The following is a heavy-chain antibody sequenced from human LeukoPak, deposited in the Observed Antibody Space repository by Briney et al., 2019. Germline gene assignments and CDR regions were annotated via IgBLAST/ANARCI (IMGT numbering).Heavy chain of an antibody. CDR3: AKRRGLELLYYYYMDV. CDR2: ISGSGGST. D-gene: IGHD1-7*01. CDR1: GLTFMKYS. V-gene: IGHV3-23*01. Sequence: PGGSLRLSCAASGLTFMKYSMTWVRQAPGKGLEWVSAISGSGGSTYYADSVKGRFTISRDNSKNTLYLQMNSLRAEDTAVYYCAKRRGLELLYYYYMDVWGKGTTVTVSS. J-gene: IGHJ6*03.